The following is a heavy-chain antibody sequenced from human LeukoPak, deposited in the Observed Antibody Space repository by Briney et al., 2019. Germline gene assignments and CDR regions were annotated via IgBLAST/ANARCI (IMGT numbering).Heavy chain of an antibody. CDR1: GGSISPYF. Sequence: PSETLSLTCTVSGGSISPYFWSRIRQPPGKGLEWIGYIYYSGSTNYNPSLKSRATISVDTSKNQFSLKLSSVTAADTAVYYCARRQTYFDYWGQGTLVTVSS. V-gene: IGHV4-59*08. CDR2: IYYSGST. CDR3: ARRQTYFDY. J-gene: IGHJ4*02.